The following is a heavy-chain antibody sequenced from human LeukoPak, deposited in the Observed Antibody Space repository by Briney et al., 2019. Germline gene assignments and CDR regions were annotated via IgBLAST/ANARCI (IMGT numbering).Heavy chain of an antibody. V-gene: IGHV3-21*01. D-gene: IGHD3-9*01. Sequence: GGSLRLSCAASGFTFSTFNMNWVRQAPGKGLEWVSSITSGGDYIYYADSVKGRFTTSRDNAKNSLSLQLNSLRVEDTAVYYCARGHYDVLAASYKWTPDYWGQGTLVTVSS. CDR3: ARGHYDVLAASYKWTPDY. CDR2: ITSGGDYI. J-gene: IGHJ4*02. CDR1: GFTFSTFN.